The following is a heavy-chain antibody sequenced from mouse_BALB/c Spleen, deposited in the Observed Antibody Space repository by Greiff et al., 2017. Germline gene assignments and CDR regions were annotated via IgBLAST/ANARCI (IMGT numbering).Heavy chain of an antibody. CDR2: ISDGGSYT. Sequence: EVQLQESGGGLVKPGGSLKLSCAASGFTFSDYYMYWVRQTPEKRLEWVATISDGGSYTYYPDSVKGRFTISRDNAKNNLYLQMSSLKSEDTAMYYCARDAEAWFAYWGQGTLVTVSA. V-gene: IGHV5-4*02. CDR3: ARDAEAWFAY. D-gene: IGHD6-1*01. J-gene: IGHJ3*01. CDR1: GFTFSDYY.